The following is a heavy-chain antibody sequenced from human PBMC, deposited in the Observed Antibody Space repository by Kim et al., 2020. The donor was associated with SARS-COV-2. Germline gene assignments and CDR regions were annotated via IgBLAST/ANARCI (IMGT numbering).Heavy chain of an antibody. CDR2: IYYSGST. V-gene: IGHV4-59*01. CDR1: GVSISSYY. J-gene: IGHJ3*02. CDR3: AREGYYDSSGYYHHDAFDI. D-gene: IGHD3-22*01. Sequence: SETLSLTCTVSGVSISSYYWSWIRQPPGKGLEWLGYIYYSGSTSYNPSLKSRVTISLDTSGNQFSLKLSSVTAADTAVYYCAREGYYDSSGYYHHDAFDIWGQGTVVTVSS.